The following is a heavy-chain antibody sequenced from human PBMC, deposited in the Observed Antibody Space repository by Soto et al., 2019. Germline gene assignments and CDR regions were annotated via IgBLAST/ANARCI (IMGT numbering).Heavy chain of an antibody. Sequence: QVQLQESGPGLVKPSQTLSLTCTVSGGSISSGGYYWSWIRQHPGKGLEWIGYIYYSGSTYYNPSLESRVTISVDKSKNQFALKLISVAAADTVVYYCASTPGVTPVFWYFDLWGRGTLVTVSS. J-gene: IGHJ2*01. CDR3: ASTPGVTPVFWYFDL. CDR1: GGSISSGGYY. CDR2: IYYSGST. D-gene: IGHD4-4*01. V-gene: IGHV4-31*03.